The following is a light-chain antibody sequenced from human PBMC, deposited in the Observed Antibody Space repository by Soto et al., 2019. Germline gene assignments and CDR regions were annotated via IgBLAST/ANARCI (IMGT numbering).Light chain of an antibody. V-gene: IGKV1-5*01. CDR2: DVS. Sequence: DIQMTQSPSTLSASVGDRVTITCRASQTIDNWLAWYQQKPGKTPKVLIYDVSSLESGVPSRFSGSGSGTEFTLTITSLQPDDFATYYCQQYKSYWTFGQGTKVDNK. CDR1: QTIDNW. CDR3: QQYKSYWT. J-gene: IGKJ1*01.